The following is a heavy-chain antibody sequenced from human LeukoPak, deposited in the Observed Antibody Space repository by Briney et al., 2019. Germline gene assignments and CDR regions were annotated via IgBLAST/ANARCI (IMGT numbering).Heavy chain of an antibody. J-gene: IGHJ4*02. Sequence: GGSLRLSCAASGFTFSSYGMHWVRQAPGKGLEWVAVIWNDGSNKYYADSVKGRFTISRDNSKNTLYLQMNSLRAEDTAVYYCARDLERYYGSGSYLDYWGQGTLVTVSS. CDR2: IWNDGSNK. D-gene: IGHD3-10*01. CDR3: ARDLERYYGSGSYLDY. CDR1: GFTFSSYG. V-gene: IGHV3-33*01.